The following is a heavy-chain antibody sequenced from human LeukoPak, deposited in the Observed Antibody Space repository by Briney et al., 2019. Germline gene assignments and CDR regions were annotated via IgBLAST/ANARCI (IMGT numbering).Heavy chain of an antibody. Sequence: SETLSLTCTVSGGSVSSGSYYWSWIRQPPGKGLEWIGYIYYSGSTNYNPSLKSRVTISVDTSKNQFSLKLSSMTAADTAVYYCARDQYSGSYYYWYFDLWGRGTLVTVSS. D-gene: IGHD1-26*01. J-gene: IGHJ2*01. CDR3: ARDQYSGSYYYWYFDL. CDR1: GGSVSSGSYY. V-gene: IGHV4-61*01. CDR2: IYYSGST.